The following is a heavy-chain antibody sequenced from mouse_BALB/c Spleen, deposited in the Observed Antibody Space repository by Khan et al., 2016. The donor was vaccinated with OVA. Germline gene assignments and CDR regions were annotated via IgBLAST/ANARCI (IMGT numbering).Heavy chain of an antibody. CDR2: ITSGGSYT. CDR1: GFAFSSYS. V-gene: IGHV5-6-4*01. D-gene: IGHD1-1*01. J-gene: IGHJ2*01. CDR3: TRDRNYYGSSFYFDY. Sequence: EVELVESGGGLVKPGGSLKLSCAASGFAFSSYSMSWVRQTPEKRLEWVATITSGGSYTYYPDSVKGRFTISRDNAQNHLYLQMSSLKSEDTAMYYCTRDRNYYGSSFYFDYWGQGTTLTVSS.